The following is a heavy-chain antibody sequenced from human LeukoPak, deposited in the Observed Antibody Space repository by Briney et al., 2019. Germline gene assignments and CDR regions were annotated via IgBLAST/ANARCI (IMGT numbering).Heavy chain of an antibody. D-gene: IGHD6-13*01. Sequence: ASVKVSCKASGYTFTSYDISWVRQAPGQGLEWMGGIIPIFGTANYAQKFQGRVTITADESTSTAYMELSSLRSEDTAVYYCAREGIAAAAPYWGQGTLVTVSS. CDR1: GYTFTSYD. V-gene: IGHV1-69*13. CDR3: AREGIAAAAPY. CDR2: IIPIFGTA. J-gene: IGHJ4*02.